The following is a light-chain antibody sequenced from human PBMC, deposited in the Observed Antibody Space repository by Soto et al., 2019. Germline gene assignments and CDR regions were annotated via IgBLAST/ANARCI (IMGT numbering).Light chain of an antibody. Sequence: QSVLTQPASVSGSPGQAITISCTGTSSDAGGYNYVSWYQQHPGKAPKLMIYDVSNRPSGVSNRFSGSKSGNTASLTISGLQAEDEADYYCSSYTSSSTLSYVFGTGTKVTVL. J-gene: IGLJ1*01. CDR2: DVS. CDR3: SSYTSSSTLSYV. V-gene: IGLV2-14*01. CDR1: SSDAGGYNY.